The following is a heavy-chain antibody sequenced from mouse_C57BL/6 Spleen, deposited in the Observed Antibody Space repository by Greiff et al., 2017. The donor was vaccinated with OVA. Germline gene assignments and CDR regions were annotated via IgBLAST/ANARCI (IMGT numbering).Heavy chain of an antibody. V-gene: IGHV1-69*01. CDR2: IDPSDSYT. D-gene: IGHD1-1*01. Sequence: QVQLQQPGAELVMPGASVKLSCKASGYTFTSYWMHWVKQRPGQGLEWIGEIDPSDSYTNYNQKFKGKSTLTVDKSSSTAYMQLSSLTSEDSAVYYCAREAITTVVALRGYFDVWGTGTTVTVSS. J-gene: IGHJ1*03. CDR1: GYTFTSYW. CDR3: AREAITTVVALRGYFDV.